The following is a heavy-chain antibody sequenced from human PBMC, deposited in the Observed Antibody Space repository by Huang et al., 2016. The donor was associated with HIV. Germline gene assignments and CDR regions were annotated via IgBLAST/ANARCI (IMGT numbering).Heavy chain of an antibody. V-gene: IGHV3-43*01. D-gene: IGHD3-16*02. CDR2: IRWDGFTT. CDR3: AKDYGRYSNYFDY. Sequence: EVQLVESGGVVVQPGGSLRLSCAGSGFTFDDYTMHWVRPSPGKGLEWVSLIRWDGFTTFYTDSVKGRFTVSRDNSKNSLYLQMNNLRTEDTAIYYCAKDYGRYSNYFDYWGQGTLVTVSS. CDR1: GFTFDDYT. J-gene: IGHJ4*02.